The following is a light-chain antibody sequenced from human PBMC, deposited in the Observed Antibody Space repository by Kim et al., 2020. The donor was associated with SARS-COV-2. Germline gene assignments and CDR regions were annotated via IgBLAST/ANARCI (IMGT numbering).Light chain of an antibody. CDR1: SGNSNYA. CDR3: QTWGTGWV. J-gene: IGLJ3*02. V-gene: IGLV4-69*02. CDR2: VNSDGSN. Sequence: GASVRLTCTLSSGNSNYAIAWHQQQPGKGPRYLMKVNSDGSNSKGDGIPHRFSGSSSGAERYLTISSLQSEDETDYYCQTWGTGWVFGGGTQLTVL.